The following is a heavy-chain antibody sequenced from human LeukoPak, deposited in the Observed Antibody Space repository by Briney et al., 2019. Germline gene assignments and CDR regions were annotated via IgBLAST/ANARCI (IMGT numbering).Heavy chain of an antibody. D-gene: IGHD3-10*01. J-gene: IGHJ4*02. CDR1: GGSISSYY. V-gene: IGHV4-59*01. CDR3: ATYLFRGDTHYFDY. CDR2: IYYSGST. Sequence: SETLSLTCTFSGGSISSYYWGWIRQPPGKGLEWIAYIYYSGSTNYNPSLKSRVTISVDTSKNQFSLKLNSVTAADTAVYYCATYLFRGDTHYFDYWGQGTLVTVSS.